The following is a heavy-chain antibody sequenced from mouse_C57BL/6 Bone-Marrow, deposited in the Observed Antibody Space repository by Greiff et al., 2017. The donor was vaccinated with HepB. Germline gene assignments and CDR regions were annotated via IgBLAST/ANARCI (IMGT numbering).Heavy chain of an antibody. J-gene: IGHJ3*01. CDR1: GYTFTSYW. CDR3: ASLYYYGSSPFAY. CDR2: IYPGSGST. V-gene: IGHV1-55*01. Sequence: VQLQQPGAELVKPGASVKMSCKASGYTFTSYWLTWVKQRPGQGLEWIGDIYPGSGSTNYNEKFKSKATLTVDTSSSTAYMQLSSLTSEDSAVYYCASLYYYGSSPFAYWGQGTLVTVSA. D-gene: IGHD1-1*01.